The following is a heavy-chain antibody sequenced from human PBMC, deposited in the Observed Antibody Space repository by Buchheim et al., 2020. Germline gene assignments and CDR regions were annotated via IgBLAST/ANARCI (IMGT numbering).Heavy chain of an antibody. CDR2: IYSGGST. CDR1: GFTVSSNY. Sequence: EVQLVETGGGLIQPGGSLRLSCAASGFTVSSNYMSWVRQAPGKGLEWVSVIYSGGSTYYADSVKGRFTISRDNSKNTLYLQMNSLRAEDTAVYYCARVIRETRRWLVSEEVVRGGRPGPQNWFDPWGQGTL. J-gene: IGHJ5*02. CDR3: ARVIRETRRWLVSEEVVRGGRPGPQNWFDP. V-gene: IGHV3-53*02. D-gene: IGHD6-19*01.